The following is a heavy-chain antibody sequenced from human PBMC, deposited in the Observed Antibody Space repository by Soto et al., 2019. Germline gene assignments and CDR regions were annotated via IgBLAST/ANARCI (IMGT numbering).Heavy chain of an antibody. D-gene: IGHD1-1*01. V-gene: IGHV2-5*02. CDR1: GFSLATSGVV. CDR2: SYWDDDK. Sequence: QVTLEESGPTRVKPTQTLTLTCTFSGFSLATSGVVVGWVRQPPGKALERLALSYWDDDKRYSPSLRSRLTVTKDTSRNQVVITMTKMDPVDTATYYCAHRVGLQGNWNGGYFDFWGQGALVTVSS. CDR3: AHRVGLQGNWNGGYFDF. J-gene: IGHJ4*02.